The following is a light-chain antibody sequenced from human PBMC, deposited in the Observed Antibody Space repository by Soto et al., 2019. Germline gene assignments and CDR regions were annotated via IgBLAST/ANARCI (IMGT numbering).Light chain of an antibody. V-gene: IGKV1-5*01. J-gene: IGKJ1*01. CDR2: DAS. Sequence: FQITPSPSTLSAYVGDRVTITCRPSQNSRSRLAWLQQTPRKAPKLLIYDASSLESGLPQRSSSGASGTEFTLTISSLQTDDFATYYCQQYHSHWTFGQGTKVDI. CDR3: QQYHSHWT. CDR1: QNSRSR.